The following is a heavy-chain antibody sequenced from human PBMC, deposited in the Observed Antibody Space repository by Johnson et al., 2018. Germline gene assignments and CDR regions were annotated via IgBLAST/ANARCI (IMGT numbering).Heavy chain of an antibody. CDR3: ARVYYYYMDV. V-gene: IGHV3-49*03. Sequence: VQLVEAGGGLVQPGRSLRLSCTASGFTFGDYAMSWFRQAPGKGLEWEGFIRSKAYGGTTEYAASVKRRFTISRDDSKSIAYLQMNSLRAEDTAVYYCARVYYYYMDVWGKGTTVTVSS. J-gene: IGHJ6*03. CDR1: GFTFGDYA. CDR2: IRSKAYGGTT.